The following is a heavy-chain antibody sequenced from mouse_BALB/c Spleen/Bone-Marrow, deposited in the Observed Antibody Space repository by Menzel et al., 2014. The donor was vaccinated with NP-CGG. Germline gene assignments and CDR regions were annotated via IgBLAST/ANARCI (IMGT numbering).Heavy chain of an antibody. Sequence: KLVESGGGLVQPGGSLRLSCATSGFTFTDYYMSWVRQPPGKALEWLGFIRNKANGYTTEYSASVKGRFTISRDNSQSILYLQMNTLRAEDSATYYCARDDYYAMDYWGQGTSVTVSS. J-gene: IGHJ4*01. CDR2: IRNKANGYTT. V-gene: IGHV7-3*02. CDR3: ARDDYYAMDY. CDR1: GFTFTDYY.